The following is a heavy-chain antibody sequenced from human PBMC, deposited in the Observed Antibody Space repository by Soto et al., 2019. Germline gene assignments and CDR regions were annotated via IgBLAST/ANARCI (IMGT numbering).Heavy chain of an antibody. CDR2: ISSSGST. D-gene: IGHD2-21*02. V-gene: IGHV4-31*03. Sequence: SETLSLTCTVSGDSIGSVGYWSWIRQFPGRGLEWIGCISSSGSTYYNPALNNRISLSLDTSQNQFSLKLLSVTAADTAIYYCARSGVTGIVIPSHWFDPWGQGTLVTVSS. CDR1: GDSIGSVGY. CDR3: ARSGVTGIVIPSHWFDP. J-gene: IGHJ5*02.